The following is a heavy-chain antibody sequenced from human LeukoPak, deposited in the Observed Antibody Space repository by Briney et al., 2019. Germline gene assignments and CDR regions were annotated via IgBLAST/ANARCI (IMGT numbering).Heavy chain of an antibody. CDR3: ARDMPFDY. CDR2: IYYSGST. J-gene: IGHJ4*02. Sequence: SETLSLTCTVSGGSISSYYWRWIRQPPGKGLEWIGCIYYSGSTNYNPSLKSRVTISVDTSKNQFSLKLSSVTAADTAVYYCARDMPFDYWGQGTLVTVSS. V-gene: IGHV4-59*01. D-gene: IGHD2-2*01. CDR1: GGSISSYY.